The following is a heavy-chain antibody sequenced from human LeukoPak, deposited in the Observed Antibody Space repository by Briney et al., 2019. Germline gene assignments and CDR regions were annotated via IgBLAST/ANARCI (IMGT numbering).Heavy chain of an antibody. D-gene: IGHD1/OR15-1a*01. V-gene: IGHV3-7*04. CDR2: IKFDESER. Sequence: GGSLRLSCAASGFTFWMAWVRQAPGKGLEWVASIKFDESERHHVDSVKGRFTISRDNATNSLYLQLNSLRAEDTAVYFCTRVTTNGYFEYWGQGTLVTVS. J-gene: IGHJ4*02. CDR3: TRVTTNGYFEY. CDR1: GFTFW.